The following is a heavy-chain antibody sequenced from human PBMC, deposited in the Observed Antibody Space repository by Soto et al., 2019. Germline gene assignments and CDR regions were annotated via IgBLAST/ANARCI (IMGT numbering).Heavy chain of an antibody. CDR3: ARTEPPHDSSGYDY. J-gene: IGHJ4*02. Sequence: GASVKVSCKASGYTFTSYGISWVRQAPGQGLEWMGWISAYNGNTNYAQKLQGRVTMTTDTSTSTAYMELRSLRSDDTAVYYCARTEPPHDSSGYDYWGQGTLVTVSS. D-gene: IGHD3-22*01. CDR2: ISAYNGNT. V-gene: IGHV1-18*01. CDR1: GYTFTSYG.